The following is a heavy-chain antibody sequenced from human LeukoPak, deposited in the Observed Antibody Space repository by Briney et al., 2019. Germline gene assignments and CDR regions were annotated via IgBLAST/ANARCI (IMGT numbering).Heavy chain of an antibody. CDR3: ARRPTGEPKFDY. J-gene: IGHJ4*02. CDR2: INSSGNT. V-gene: IGHV4-59*08. Sequence: PSETLSLTCTVSGGSISNYYWTWIRQPPGKGLEWIGYINSSGNTNYNPSLNSRVTISLDTSKNRFSLKLSSVTAADTAVYYCARRPTGEPKFDYWGEGTLVTVSS. D-gene: IGHD7-27*01. CDR1: GGSISNYY.